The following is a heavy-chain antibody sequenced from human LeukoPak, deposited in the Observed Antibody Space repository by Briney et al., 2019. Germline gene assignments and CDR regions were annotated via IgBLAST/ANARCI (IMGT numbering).Heavy chain of an antibody. J-gene: IGHJ3*02. V-gene: IGHV4-59*01. Sequence: PSETLSLTCTVSGGSISGYYWSWIRQSPGKGLERVGYIYYSGSTNYNPSLKSRVTISVDTSKNQFSLKLRSVTAADTAVYYCARATYYYDSSGYYIDALDIWGQGTMVTVSS. CDR2: IYYSGST. CDR1: GGSISGYY. CDR3: ARATYYYDSSGYYIDALDI. D-gene: IGHD3-22*01.